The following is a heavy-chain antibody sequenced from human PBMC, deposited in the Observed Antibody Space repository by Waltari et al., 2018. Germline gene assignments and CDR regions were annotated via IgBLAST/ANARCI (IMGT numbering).Heavy chain of an antibody. CDR3: ARGEMATTMDY. Sequence: QVQLQESGPGLVKPSETLSLTCTVSGGSISSYYWSWIRQPPGKGLEWIGYIYYSGSTNYNPSLKSRFTISVDTSKNQFSLKLSSVTAADTAVYYCARGEMATTMDYWGQGTLVTVSS. D-gene: IGHD5-12*01. V-gene: IGHV4-59*01. CDR2: IYYSGST. J-gene: IGHJ4*02. CDR1: GGSISSYY.